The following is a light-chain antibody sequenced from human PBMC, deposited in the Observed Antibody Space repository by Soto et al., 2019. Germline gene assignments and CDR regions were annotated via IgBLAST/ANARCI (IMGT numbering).Light chain of an antibody. Sequence: EIVLTQSPGTLSLSPGERATLSCRASQSVSSNYLAWYQQKPGQAPRLLIYGASSRATGIPDRFSGSGSGTDFTLAISRLEPEDFAVYYCQQFGSSGPLTFGGGTKVEIK. CDR3: QQFGSSGPLT. CDR2: GAS. V-gene: IGKV3-20*01. J-gene: IGKJ4*01. CDR1: QSVSSNY.